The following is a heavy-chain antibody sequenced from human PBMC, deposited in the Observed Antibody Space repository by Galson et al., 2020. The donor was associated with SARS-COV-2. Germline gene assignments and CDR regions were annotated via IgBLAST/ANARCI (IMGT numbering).Heavy chain of an antibody. CDR3: ARDEGLGSGSSDISDYYGMDV. D-gene: IGHD3-10*01. J-gene: IGHJ6*02. CDR2: IYSGGST. V-gene: IGHV3-53*04. Sequence: GGSLRLSCAASGFTVSSNYMSWVRQAPGKGLEWVSVIYSGGSTYYADSVKGRFTISRHNSKNTLYLQMNSLRAEDTAVYYCARDEGLGSGSSDISDYYGMDVWGQGTTVTVSS. CDR1: GFTVSSNY.